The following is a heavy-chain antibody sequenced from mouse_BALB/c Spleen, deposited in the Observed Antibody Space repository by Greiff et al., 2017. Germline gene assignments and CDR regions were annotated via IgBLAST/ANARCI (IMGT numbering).Heavy chain of an antibody. J-gene: IGHJ4*01. D-gene: IGHD3-2*01. CDR1: GFTFSSFG. V-gene: IGHV5-17*02. CDR2: ISSGSSTI. Sequence: EVQRVESGGGLVQPGGSRKLSCAASGFTFSSFGMHWVRQAPETGLEWVAYISSGSSTIYYADTVKGRFTISRDNPKNTLFLQMTSLRSEDTAMYYCARDLDSSGYTSMDYWGQGTSVTVSS. CDR3: ARDLDSSGYTSMDY.